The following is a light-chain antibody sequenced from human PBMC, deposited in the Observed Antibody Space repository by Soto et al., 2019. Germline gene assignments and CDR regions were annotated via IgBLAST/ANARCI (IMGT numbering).Light chain of an antibody. CDR2: GAS. CDR3: QQYNNWTPT. CDR1: QSISSD. Sequence: EIANTHCQKTLSVSPWQRVTLPSGASQSISSDLAWYQQKPGQAPRLLIYGASTRATGIPARFSGSGSGTEFTLTISSLQYEDFAVYYCQQYNNWTPTFGQGTKVDIK. J-gene: IGKJ1*01. V-gene: IGKV3-15*01.